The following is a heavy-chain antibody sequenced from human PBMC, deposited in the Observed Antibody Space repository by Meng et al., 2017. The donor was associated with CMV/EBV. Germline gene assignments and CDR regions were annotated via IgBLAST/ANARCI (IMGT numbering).Heavy chain of an antibody. J-gene: IGHJ5*02. Sequence: GQLREPGPGLVKPSQPLSLTCTVSGCSIRSGDYYWSWIRQPPGKGLEWIGYIYYSGSTYYNPSLKSRVTISVDTSKNQFSLKLSSVTAADTAVYYCARVYCSGGSCYGNWFDPWGQGTLVTVSS. CDR1: GCSIRSGDYY. CDR3: ARVYCSGGSCYGNWFDP. D-gene: IGHD2-15*01. V-gene: IGHV4-30-4*08. CDR2: IYYSGST.